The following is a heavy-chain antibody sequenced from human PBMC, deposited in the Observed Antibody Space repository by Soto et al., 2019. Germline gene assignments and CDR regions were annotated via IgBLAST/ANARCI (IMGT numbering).Heavy chain of an antibody. V-gene: IGHV5-51*01. J-gene: IGHJ6*02. D-gene: IGHD3-3*01. CDR1: GCSFTSYW. CDR2: IYPGDSDT. Sequence: GESLKISCKGSGCSFTSYWIGWVRQMPGKGLEWMGIIYPGDSDTRYSPSFQGQVTISADKSISTAYLQWSSLKASDTAMYYCARPTTYYDFWSGYIGEGYYGMDVWGQGTTVTVSS. CDR3: ARPTTYYDFWSGYIGEGYYGMDV.